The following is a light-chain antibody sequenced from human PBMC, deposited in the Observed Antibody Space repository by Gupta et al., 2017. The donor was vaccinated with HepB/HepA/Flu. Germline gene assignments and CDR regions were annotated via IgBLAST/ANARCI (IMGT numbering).Light chain of an antibody. CDR1: QSVSSN. Sequence: EIVITQSPATLSVSPGERATLSCRASQSVSSNLHWYQQKPGQAPRLLIFGASTRATGVPARFSGSGSGTEFTLTISSLQSEDFAIYYCQQDNNWPCTFGQGTKVEIK. J-gene: IGKJ1*01. CDR3: QQDNNWPCT. V-gene: IGKV3-15*01. CDR2: GAS.